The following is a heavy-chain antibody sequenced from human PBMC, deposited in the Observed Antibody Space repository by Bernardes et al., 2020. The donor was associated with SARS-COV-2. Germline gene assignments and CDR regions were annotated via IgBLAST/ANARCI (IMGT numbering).Heavy chain of an antibody. J-gene: IGHJ4*02. CDR1: GYTFTSYA. V-gene: IGHV1-3*01. Sequence: ASVKVSCKASGYTFTSYAMHWVRQAPGQRLEWMGWINAGNGNTKYSQKFQGRVTITRDTSASTAYMELSSLRSEDTAVYYCARARYYGSGSYYKMMDGYFDYWGQGTLVTVSS. D-gene: IGHD3-10*01. CDR3: ARARYYGSGSYYKMMDGYFDY. CDR2: INAGNGNT.